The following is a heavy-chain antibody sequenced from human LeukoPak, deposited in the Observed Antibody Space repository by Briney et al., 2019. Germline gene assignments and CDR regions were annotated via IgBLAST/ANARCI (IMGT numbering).Heavy chain of an antibody. V-gene: IGHV4-34*01. D-gene: IGHD3-3*01. Sequence: SETLSLTCAIYGGSFSGYYWSWIRQPPGKGLEWIGEINHSGSTNYNPPPKSRVSISVHTPKKQFSLNLSSVTAPQTAVYHCVGRWGGPLLCGVVIQLDYWGQGALFTVSS. CDR2: INHSGST. J-gene: IGHJ4*02. CDR1: GGSFSGYY. CDR3: VGRWGGPLLCGVVIQLDY.